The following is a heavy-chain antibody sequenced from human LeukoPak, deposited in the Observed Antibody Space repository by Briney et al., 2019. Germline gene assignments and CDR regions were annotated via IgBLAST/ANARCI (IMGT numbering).Heavy chain of an antibody. V-gene: IGHV3-23*01. CDR1: GFTFSSYG. Sequence: PGGSLRLSCAASGFTFSSYGMSWVRQAPGKGLEWVSAISGSGGSTYYADSVKGRFTISRDNSKNTLYLQMNSLRAEDRAVYYCAKDGGEYYDILTGHCPRLYYMDVWGKGTTVTISS. D-gene: IGHD3-9*01. CDR3: AKDGGEYYDILTGHCPRLYYMDV. J-gene: IGHJ6*03. CDR2: ISGSGGST.